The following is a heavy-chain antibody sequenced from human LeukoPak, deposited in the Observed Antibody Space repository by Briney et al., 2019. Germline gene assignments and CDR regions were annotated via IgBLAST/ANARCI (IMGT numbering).Heavy chain of an antibody. CDR1: GYTFTSYG. CDR2: ISAYNGNT. J-gene: IGHJ3*02. D-gene: IGHD1-7*01. V-gene: IGHV1-18*01. CDR3: ARDQGYNWNYAAFDI. Sequence: ASVKVSCKASGYTFTSYGISWVRQAPGQGLEWMGWISAYNGNTNYAQKLQGRVTMTTDTSTSTAYLELRSLRSDDTAVYYCARDQGYNWNYAAFDIWGQGTMVTVSS.